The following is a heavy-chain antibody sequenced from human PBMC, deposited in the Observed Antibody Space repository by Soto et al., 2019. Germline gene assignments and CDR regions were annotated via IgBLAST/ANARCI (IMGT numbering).Heavy chain of an antibody. Sequence: EVQLVESGGGLVQPGGSLRLSCVASGFTFSTDTMNWVRQAPGKGLEWVAHISVSGATRYYADSVKGRFTISRDNAKTSLYLQMDSLRNEDTAVYYCARFFGSGFDYWGQGTRVTVSS. D-gene: IGHD6-19*01. CDR2: ISVSGATR. J-gene: IGHJ4*02. CDR1: GFTFSTDT. CDR3: ARFFGSGFDY. V-gene: IGHV3-48*02.